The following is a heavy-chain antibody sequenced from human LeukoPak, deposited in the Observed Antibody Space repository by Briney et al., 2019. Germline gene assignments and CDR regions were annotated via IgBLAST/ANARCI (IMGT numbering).Heavy chain of an antibody. Sequence: SETLSLTCAVYGGSFSGYYWSWIRQPPGKGLEWIGEINHSGSTNYNPSLKSRVTISVDTSKNQFSLKLSSVTAADTAVYYCARGLRLPAARAYFQHWGQGTLVTVSS. CDR1: GGSFSGYY. D-gene: IGHD2-2*01. J-gene: IGHJ1*01. CDR3: ARGLRLPAARAYFQH. V-gene: IGHV4-34*01. CDR2: INHSGST.